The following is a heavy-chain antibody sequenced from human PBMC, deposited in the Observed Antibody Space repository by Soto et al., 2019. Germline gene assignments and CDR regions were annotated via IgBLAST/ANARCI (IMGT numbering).Heavy chain of an antibody. CDR1: GGTFSSYA. V-gene: IGHV1-69*06. CDR2: IIPIFGTA. CDR3: ARGRYYYDSSGYYSELLDY. J-gene: IGHJ4*02. Sequence: GASVKVSCKASGGTFSSYAISWVRQAPGQGLEWMGGIIPIFGTANYAQKFQGRVTITADKSTSTAYMELSSLRSEDTAVYYCARGRYYYDSSGYYSELLDYWGQGTLVTVSS. D-gene: IGHD3-22*01.